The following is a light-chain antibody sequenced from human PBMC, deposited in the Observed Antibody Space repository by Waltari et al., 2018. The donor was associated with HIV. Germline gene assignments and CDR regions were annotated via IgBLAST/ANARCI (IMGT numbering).Light chain of an antibody. CDR1: SSNIGNNY. J-gene: IGLJ1*01. V-gene: IGLV1-51*01. CDR3: GTWDSSLSAFV. Sequence: QSVLTQPPSVSAAPGQRVTISCSGRSSNIGNNYVSWYQQLPRTAPKLLIYDNNKRPSGIPDRFSASKSSTSATLAITGLQTGDEADYYCGTWDSSLSAFVFGTGTTVTVL. CDR2: DNN.